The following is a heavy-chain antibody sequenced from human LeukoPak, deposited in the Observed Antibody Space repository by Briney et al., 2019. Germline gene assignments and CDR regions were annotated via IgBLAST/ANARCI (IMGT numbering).Heavy chain of an antibody. V-gene: IGHV7-4-1*02. CDR3: ARDTYWFGVRTFDY. J-gene: IGHJ4*02. CDR2: INTNTGNP. Sequence: GASVKVSCKASGYTFTSYAMNWVRQAPGQGLEWMGWINTNTGNPTYAQGFTGRFVFSLDTSVSTAYLQISSLKVEDTAVYYCARDTYWFGVRTFDYWGQGTLVTVSS. CDR1: GYTFTSYA. D-gene: IGHD3-10*01.